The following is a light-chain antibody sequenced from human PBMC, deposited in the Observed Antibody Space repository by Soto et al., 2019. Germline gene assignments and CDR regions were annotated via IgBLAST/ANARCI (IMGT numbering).Light chain of an antibody. CDR2: GAS. CDR3: QQYNNWPAWT. CDR1: QSVSSN. J-gene: IGKJ1*01. Sequence: EIVMTQSPATLSVSPGERATLSCRASQSVSSNLAWYQQKPGQAPRLLIYGASTRATGIPARFSGSGSGTEFTLTISSLQSEDFAVYYCQQYNNWPAWTVGQRTKV. V-gene: IGKV3-15*01.